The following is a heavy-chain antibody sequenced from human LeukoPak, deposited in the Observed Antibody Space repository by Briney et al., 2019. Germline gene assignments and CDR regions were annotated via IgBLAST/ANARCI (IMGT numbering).Heavy chain of an antibody. J-gene: IGHJ6*03. D-gene: IGHD2-2*01. CDR3: GRAGPVTKDHFMDV. CDR2: IYLDGSRA. CDR1: GFTFTNYW. V-gene: IGHV3-7*01. Sequence: GGSLRLSCAASGFTFTNYWMGWARQSPGKGLEWVANIYLDGSRAYYVDSVKGRFTISRDNAKNSLFLQMNSLSAEDTAVYYCGRAGPVTKDHFMDVWGKGTTVTVSS.